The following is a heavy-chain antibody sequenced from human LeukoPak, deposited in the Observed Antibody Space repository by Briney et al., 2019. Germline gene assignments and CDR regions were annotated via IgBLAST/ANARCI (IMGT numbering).Heavy chain of an antibody. V-gene: IGHV4-34*01. CDR3: ARGHVNLNYYDSSGCYYSFVY. D-gene: IGHD3-22*01. CDR1: GGSFSGYY. J-gene: IGHJ4*02. CDR2: INHSGST. Sequence: PSETLSLTXAVYGGSFSGYYWSWIRQPPGKGLEWIGEINHSGSTNYNPSLKSRVTISVDTSKNQFSLKLSSVTAADTAVYYCARGHVNLNYYDSSGCYYSFVYWGQGTLVTVSS.